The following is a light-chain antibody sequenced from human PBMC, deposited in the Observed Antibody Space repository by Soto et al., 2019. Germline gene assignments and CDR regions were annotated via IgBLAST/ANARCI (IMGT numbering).Light chain of an antibody. CDR1: QSISSNS. CDR2: AAS. V-gene: IGKV3-20*01. J-gene: IGKJ5*01. Sequence: EMVLTQSPGTLSLSPGERATLSCRASQSISSNSLAWYQQKPGHAPRLFIYAASSRATGIPDRFSGSGSGTHFTLTISRLEPEDFALYYCQQYGSSPRITFGQGTRLEIK. CDR3: QQYGSSPRIT.